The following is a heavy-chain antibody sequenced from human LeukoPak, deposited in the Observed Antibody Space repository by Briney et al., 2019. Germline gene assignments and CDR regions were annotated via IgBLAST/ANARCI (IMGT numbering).Heavy chain of an antibody. J-gene: IGHJ6*02. CDR2: INSDGSST. V-gene: IGHV3-74*01. D-gene: IGHD6-19*01. Sequence: GSLRLSCAASGFTFSSYWMHWVRQAPGKGLVWVSRINSDGSSTSYADSVKGRFTISRDNAKNTLYLQMNSLRAEDTAVYYCARVRAVAGTNYYYYGMDVWGQGTTVTVSS. CDR3: ARVRAVAGTNYYYYGMDV. CDR1: GFTFSSYW.